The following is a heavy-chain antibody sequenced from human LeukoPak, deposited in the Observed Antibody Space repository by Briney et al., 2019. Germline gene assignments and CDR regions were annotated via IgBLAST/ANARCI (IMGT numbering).Heavy chain of an antibody. CDR3: VKVMDTHFAY. Sequence: GGSLRLSCTASGFTFCRCWLHWVRQAPGKGLVWVSRIKSDGSTTTYADSVKGRFTISRDNAKNTLYLQMNSLRAEDTAVYYCVKVMDTHFAYWRQPTLVTVSS. V-gene: IGHV3-74*01. CDR1: GFTFCRCW. D-gene: IGHD5-18*01. CDR2: IKSDGSTT. J-gene: IGHJ4*01.